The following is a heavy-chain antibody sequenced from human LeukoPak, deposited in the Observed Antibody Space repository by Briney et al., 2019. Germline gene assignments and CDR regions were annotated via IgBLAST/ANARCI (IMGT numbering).Heavy chain of an antibody. CDR2: ISYDGSNK. J-gene: IGHJ4*02. V-gene: IGHV3-30-3*01. CDR3: ARDRFRSYFDY. Sequence: PGGSLRLSCAASGFTFSSYAMHWVRQAPGKGLEGVAVISYDGSNKYYADSVKGRFTISRDNSKNTLYLQMNSLRAEDTAVYYCARDRFRSYFDYWGQGTLVTVSS. CDR1: GFTFSSYA.